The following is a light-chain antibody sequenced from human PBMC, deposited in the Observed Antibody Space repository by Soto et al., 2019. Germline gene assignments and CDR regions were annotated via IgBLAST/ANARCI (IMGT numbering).Light chain of an antibody. CDR2: DAS. J-gene: IGKJ5*01. Sequence: EIVLTQSPATLSLSPGERATLFCRASQSVSSYFAWYQQKPGQAPNLLIYDASNRATGIPARFGGSGSGTDFTLTISSLEPEDFAVYYCQQRSNWPLTFGQGTRLEIK. CDR3: QQRSNWPLT. V-gene: IGKV3-11*01. CDR1: QSVSSY.